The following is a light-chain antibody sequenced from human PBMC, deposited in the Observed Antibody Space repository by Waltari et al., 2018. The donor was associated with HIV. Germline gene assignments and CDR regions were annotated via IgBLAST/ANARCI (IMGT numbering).Light chain of an antibody. CDR1: RTNIGAGHA. V-gene: IGLV1-40*01. CDR2: SNI. J-gene: IGLJ1*01. CDR3: QSYDTSLSVNYV. Sequence: QSVLTQPPSVSGALGQRVTISCPGSRTNIGAGHAVHWHQQLPGTAPKLLIYSNIIRPSGVPDRFSASKSGTSASLAITGLRPEDEADYYCQSYDTSLSVNYVFGTGTKVTVL.